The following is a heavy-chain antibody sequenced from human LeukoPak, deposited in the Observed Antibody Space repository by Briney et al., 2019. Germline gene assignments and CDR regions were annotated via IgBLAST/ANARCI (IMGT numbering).Heavy chain of an antibody. Sequence: ASVTVSFTASGYTFTSYAMNWVRQAPGQGLEWMGWINTNTGNPTYAQGFTGRFVFSLDTSVSTAYLQISSLTAEDTAVYYCARASWLQAPFVWGKGTTVTVSS. CDR3: ARASWLQAPFV. V-gene: IGHV7-4-1*02. CDR2: INTNTGNP. CDR1: GYTFTSYA. J-gene: IGHJ6*04. D-gene: IGHD5-24*01.